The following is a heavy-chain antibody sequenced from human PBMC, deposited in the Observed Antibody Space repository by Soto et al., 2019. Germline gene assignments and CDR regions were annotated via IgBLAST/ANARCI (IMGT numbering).Heavy chain of an antibody. V-gene: IGHV3-23*01. CDR1: GSTFSIYG. Sequence: PGGSLRLSCAASGSTFSIYGMSWVRQAPGKGLEWVSAITRTDSTYYADSVKGRFTISRDNSRNTLYLQMNSLGAEDAALYYCAKALVGEVGATDYWGQGTLVTVSS. CDR3: AKALVGEVGATDY. D-gene: IGHD1-26*01. CDR2: ITRTDST. J-gene: IGHJ4*02.